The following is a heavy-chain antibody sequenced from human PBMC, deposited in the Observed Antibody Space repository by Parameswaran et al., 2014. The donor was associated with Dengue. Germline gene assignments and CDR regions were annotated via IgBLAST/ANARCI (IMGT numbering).Heavy chain of an antibody. CDR3: ARDRHTSPHSWYQHYYYMDV. CDR2: IKQDGSEK. D-gene: IGHD6-13*01. J-gene: IGHJ6*03. V-gene: IGHV3-7*01. Sequence: RWIRQPPGKGLEWVANIKQDGSEKYYVDSVKGRFTISRDNAKNSLYLQMNSLRAEDTAVYYCARDRHTSPHSWYQHYYYMDVWGKGTTVTVSS.